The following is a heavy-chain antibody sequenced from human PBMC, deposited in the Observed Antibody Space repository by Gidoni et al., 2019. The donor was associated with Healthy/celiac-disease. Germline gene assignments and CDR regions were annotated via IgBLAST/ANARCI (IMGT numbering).Heavy chain of an antibody. Sequence: QVQLQESGPGLVKPSQTLSLTCTVSGGPISSGDYYWSWIRQPPGKGLEWIGYIYYSGSTYYNPSLKSRVTISVDTSKNQFSLKLSSVTAADTAVYYCARGGLLWFGELLNAPPDYWGQGTLVTVSS. D-gene: IGHD3-10*01. CDR3: ARGGLLWFGELLNAPPDY. CDR2: IYYSGST. CDR1: GGPISSGDYY. V-gene: IGHV4-30-4*01. J-gene: IGHJ4*02.